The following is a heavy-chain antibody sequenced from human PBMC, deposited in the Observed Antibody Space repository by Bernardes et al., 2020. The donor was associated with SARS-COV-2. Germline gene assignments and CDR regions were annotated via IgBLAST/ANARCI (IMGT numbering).Heavy chain of an antibody. J-gene: IGHJ6*02. V-gene: IGHV4-4*07. CDR2: IHASGNI. Sequence: SEPLSLTCSVPGDSISGYYWGWIRQPAGKGLEWIGRIHASGNINYNPSLRSRVTMSVDTSKNEFSLRLKSVAAADTAVYYCARELGGYPYYYYVMDVWGQGTTVTVSS. D-gene: IGHD1-1*01. CDR1: GDSISGYY. CDR3: ARELGGYPYYYYVMDV.